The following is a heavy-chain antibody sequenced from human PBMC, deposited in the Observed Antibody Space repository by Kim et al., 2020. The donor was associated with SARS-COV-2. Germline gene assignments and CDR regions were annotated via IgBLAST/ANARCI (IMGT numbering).Heavy chain of an antibody. CDR2: IYFSGGT. Sequence: SETLSLTCTVSGGAINSTNYYWGWIRQPPGKGLEWIGSIYFSGGTYYNPSLNGRVTISVRTSKSQISLKLTSVTAVDTAVYYCARGIAGGQTWFDPWGQGTLVAVSS. CDR3: ARGIAGGQTWFDP. CDR1: GGAINSTNYY. V-gene: IGHV4-39*01. J-gene: IGHJ5*02. D-gene: IGHD1-26*01.